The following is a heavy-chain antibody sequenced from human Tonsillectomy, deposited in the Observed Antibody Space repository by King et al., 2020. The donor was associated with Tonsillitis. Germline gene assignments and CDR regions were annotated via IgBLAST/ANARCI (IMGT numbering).Heavy chain of an antibody. D-gene: IGHD7-27*01. CDR1: GFNFSDYS. J-gene: IGHJ2*01. CDR3: ASAEGSLGWYFDL. V-gene: IGHV3-11*01. Sequence: VQLVDSGGGLVKPGGSLRLSCEVSGFNFSDYSMAWIRQAPGRGLEWVACITSDRGKFYADSVKGRFTISGDSAKNSLHLQMNRLRVEDPAVYYCASAEGSLGWYFDLWGRGSLVTVSS. CDR2: ITSDRGK.